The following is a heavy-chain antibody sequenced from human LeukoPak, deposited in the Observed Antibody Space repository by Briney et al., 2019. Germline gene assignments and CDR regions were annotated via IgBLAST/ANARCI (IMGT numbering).Heavy chain of an antibody. V-gene: IGHV4-59*01. D-gene: IGHD3-10*01. CDR1: GGSISSYY. Sequence: PSGTLSLTCTVSGGSISSYYWSWIRQPPGKGLEWIGYIYYSGSTNYNPSLKSRVTISVDTSKNQFSLKLSSVTAADTAVYYCARNPNLWFGELLYGMDVWGQGTTVTVSS. CDR3: ARNPNLWFGELLYGMDV. J-gene: IGHJ6*02. CDR2: IYYSGST.